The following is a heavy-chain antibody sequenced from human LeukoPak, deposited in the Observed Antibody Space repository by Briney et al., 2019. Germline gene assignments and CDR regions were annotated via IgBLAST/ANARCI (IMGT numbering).Heavy chain of an antibody. CDR3: AKILSSDYYFDY. V-gene: IGHV3-30*18. CDR1: GFTFSSYS. CDR2: ISYDGSNK. Sequence: PGGSLRLSCAASGFTFSSYSMHWVRQAPGKGLEWVAVISYDGSNKYYADSVKGRFTISRDNSKNTLYLQMNSLRAEDTAVYYCAKILSSDYYFDYWGQGTLVTVSS. D-gene: IGHD2-21*02. J-gene: IGHJ4*02.